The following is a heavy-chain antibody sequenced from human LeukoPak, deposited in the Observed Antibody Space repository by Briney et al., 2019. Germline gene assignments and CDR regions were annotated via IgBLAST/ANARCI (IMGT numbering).Heavy chain of an antibody. D-gene: IGHD3-22*01. CDR2: IYHSGST. V-gene: IGHV4-38-2*02. CDR3: ARVYLHPIVVDNNWFDP. J-gene: IGHJ5*02. CDR1: VYSISSGYY. Sequence: PSETLSLTCTVSVYSISSGYYWGWIRPPPGKGLEWIGSIYHSGSTYYNPSLKSRVTISVDTSKNQFSLKLSSVTAADTAVYYCARVYLHPIVVDNNWFDPWGQGTLVTVSS.